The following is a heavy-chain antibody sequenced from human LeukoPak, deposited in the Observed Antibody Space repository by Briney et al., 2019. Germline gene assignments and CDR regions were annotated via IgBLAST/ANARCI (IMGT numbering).Heavy chain of an antibody. V-gene: IGHV3-23*01. CDR2: ISGGGGST. D-gene: IGHD3-22*01. CDR1: GFTFSSYA. Sequence: AGGSLRLSCAASGFTFSSYAMSWVRQAPGKGLEWVSAISGGGGSTYYADSVKGRFTISRDNSKNTLYLQMNSLRAEDTAVYYCAKPAIRYDSSGYYDYWGQGTLVTVSS. CDR3: AKPAIRYDSSGYYDY. J-gene: IGHJ4*02.